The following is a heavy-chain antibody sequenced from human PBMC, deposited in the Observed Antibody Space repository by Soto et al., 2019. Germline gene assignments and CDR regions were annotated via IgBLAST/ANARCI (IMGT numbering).Heavy chain of an antibody. Sequence: PSETLSLTCTVSGGSISSSSYYWGWIRQPPGKGLEWIGSIYYSGSTYYNPSLKSRVTISVDTSKNQFSLKLSSVTAADTAMYYCARTFYYYDDIGSYVGEYYFDYWGLGTLVTVSS. CDR2: IYYSGST. J-gene: IGHJ4*02. V-gene: IGHV4-39*07. CDR1: GGSISSSSYY. CDR3: ARTFYYYDDIGSYVGEYYFDY. D-gene: IGHD3-10*01.